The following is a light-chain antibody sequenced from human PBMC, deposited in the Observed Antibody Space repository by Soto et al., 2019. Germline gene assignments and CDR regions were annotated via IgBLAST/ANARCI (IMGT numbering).Light chain of an antibody. CDR3: AAWDDSLSGVV. Sequence: QAVVTQPPSASGTPGQRVTISCSGSSSNIGSNYVFCYQQLPGTAPKLLIYRSNQRPSGVPDRFSGSKSGTSASLAISGLRSEDEADYYCAAWDDSLSGVVFGGGTKLTVL. V-gene: IGLV1-47*01. CDR1: SSNIGSNY. CDR2: RSN. J-gene: IGLJ2*01.